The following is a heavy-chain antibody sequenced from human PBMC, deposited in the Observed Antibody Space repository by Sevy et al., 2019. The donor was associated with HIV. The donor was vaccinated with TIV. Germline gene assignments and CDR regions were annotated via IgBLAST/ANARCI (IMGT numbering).Heavy chain of an antibody. D-gene: IGHD4-17*01. V-gene: IGHV3-21*01. CDR3: ARERHDYGDSGSYYYYYMDV. Sequence: GGSLRLSCAASGFTFSSYSMNWVRQAPGKGLEWVSSISSSSSYIYYADSVKGRFTTSRDNAKNSLYLQMISLRAEDTAVYYCARERHDYGDSGSYYYYYMDVWGKGTTVTVSS. CDR2: ISSSSSYI. J-gene: IGHJ6*03. CDR1: GFTFSSYS.